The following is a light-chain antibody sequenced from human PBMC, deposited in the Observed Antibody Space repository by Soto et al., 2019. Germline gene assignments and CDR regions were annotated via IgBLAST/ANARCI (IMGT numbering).Light chain of an antibody. CDR1: QSVSSSY. Sequence: EIVLTQSPGTLSLSPGERATLSCRASQSVSSSYVAWYQQKPGQAPRLLIYGASSRATGIPDRFSGSGSGTDFTLTISRLEPEDFAVYYCQQYGISRWPLGQGTKVEI. CDR2: GAS. V-gene: IGKV3-20*01. J-gene: IGKJ1*01. CDR3: QQYGISRWP.